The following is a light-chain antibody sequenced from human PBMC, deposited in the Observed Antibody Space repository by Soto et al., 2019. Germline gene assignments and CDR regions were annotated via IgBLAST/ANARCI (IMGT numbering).Light chain of an antibody. CDR1: QSLLHSDGKTY. J-gene: IGKJ5*01. CDR3: LQSTQYPIT. Sequence: DTVMTQTPLSLAVTPGQPASISCKSSQSLLHSDGKTYLYWYLQKAGQPPQSLIYEVSKRFSEVPDRISGSGSGTDFTLKLSRVEAEDVGIYYCLQSTQYPITFGQGTRLEI. CDR2: EVS. V-gene: IGKV2D-29*01.